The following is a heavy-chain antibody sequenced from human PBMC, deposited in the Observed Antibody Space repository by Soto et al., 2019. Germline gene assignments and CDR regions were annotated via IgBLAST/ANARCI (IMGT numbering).Heavy chain of an antibody. V-gene: IGHV4-4*07. CDR3: ARDVRDGSGSYYKPFDY. Sequence: TSETLSLTCTVSGGSISSYYWSWIRQPAGKGLEWIGRIYTSGSTNYNPSLKSRVTMSVDTSKNQFSLKLSSVTAADTAVYYCARDVRDGSGSYYKPFDYWGQGTLVTVSS. CDR2: IYTSGST. CDR1: GGSISSYY. D-gene: IGHD3-10*01. J-gene: IGHJ4*02.